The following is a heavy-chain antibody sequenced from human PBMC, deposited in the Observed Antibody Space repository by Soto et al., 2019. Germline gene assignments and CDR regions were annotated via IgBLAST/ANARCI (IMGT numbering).Heavy chain of an antibody. CDR1: NGSISSGDYH. Sequence: PSETLSLTCTVSNGSISSGDYHWSWIRQPPGKGLEWIGAIYYSGSTYYNPSLKSRIRISVDTSKNQFSLKVNSVTAADTAVYYCARDYRTPSAGAMDGWGQGTTVT. V-gene: IGHV4-30-4*01. D-gene: IGHD2-15*01. CDR2: IYYSGST. J-gene: IGHJ6*02. CDR3: ARDYRTPSAGAMDG.